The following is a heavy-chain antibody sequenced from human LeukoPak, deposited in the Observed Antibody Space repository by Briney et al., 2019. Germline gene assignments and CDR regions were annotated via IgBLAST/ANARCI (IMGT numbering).Heavy chain of an antibody. CDR3: ATRGAIQLWLCDY. J-gene: IGHJ4*02. CDR2: ISYDGSNK. V-gene: IGHV3-30*04. Sequence: GGSLRLSCAASGFTFSSYAMHWVRQAPGKGLEWVAVISYDGSNKYYADSVKGRFTISRDNSKNTLYLQMNSLRAEDTAVYYCATRGAIQLWLCDYWGQGTLVTVSS. D-gene: IGHD3-22*01. CDR1: GFTFSSYA.